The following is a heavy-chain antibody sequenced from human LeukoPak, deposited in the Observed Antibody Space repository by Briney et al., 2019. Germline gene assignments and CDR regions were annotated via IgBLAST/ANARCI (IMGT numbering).Heavy chain of an antibody. CDR2: IQQDGSEK. D-gene: IGHD5-18*01. Sequence: GGSLRLSCAASGFTFSSYGMHWVRQAPGKGLEWVANIQQDGSEKYYVDSVEGRFTISRDNAKNSVYLQMNSLRAEDAAVYYCARCGVTAVSGTNYYYYMDVWGRGTAVTVSS. CDR3: ARCGVTAVSGTNYYYYMDV. V-gene: IGHV3-7*01. J-gene: IGHJ6*03. CDR1: GFTFSSYG.